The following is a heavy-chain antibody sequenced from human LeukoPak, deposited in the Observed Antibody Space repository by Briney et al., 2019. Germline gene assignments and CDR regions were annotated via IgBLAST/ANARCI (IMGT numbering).Heavy chain of an antibody. Sequence: PGGSLRLSCAAPGFTFSSYAMSWVRQAPGKGLEWVSAISGSGGSTYYADSVKGRFTISRDNSKNTLYLQMNSLRAEDTAVYYRAKVGSGWSNGLDYWGQGTLVTVSS. CDR1: GFTFSSYA. J-gene: IGHJ4*02. D-gene: IGHD6-19*01. V-gene: IGHV3-23*01. CDR3: AKVGSGWSNGLDY. CDR2: ISGSGGST.